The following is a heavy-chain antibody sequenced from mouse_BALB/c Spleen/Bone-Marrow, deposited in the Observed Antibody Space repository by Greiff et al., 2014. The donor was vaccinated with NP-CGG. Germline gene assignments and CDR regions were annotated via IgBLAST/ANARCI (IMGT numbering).Heavy chain of an antibody. CDR2: IAPRSGSS. V-gene: IGHV1S41*01. CDR3: ARGGLHYFDY. J-gene: IGHJ2*01. CDR1: GYTFTSYW. Sequence: DLVKPGASVKLSCKASGYTFTSYWINWIKQRPGQGLEWIGRIAPRSGSSYYNEMFKGKATLTVDTSSSTAYIQLSSLSSEDSAVYFCARGGLHYFDYWGQGTTLTVSS. D-gene: IGHD3-3*01.